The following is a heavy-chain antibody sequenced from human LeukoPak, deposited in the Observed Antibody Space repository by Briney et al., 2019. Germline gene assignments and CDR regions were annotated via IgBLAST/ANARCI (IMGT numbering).Heavy chain of an antibody. D-gene: IGHD1-26*01. Sequence: SETLSLTCTVSGGSISSSSYYWGWIRQPPGKGLEWIGSIYYSGSTYYNPSLKSRVTISVDTSENQFSLKLSSVTAADTAVYYCAGEGFLVGAIAYHYWGQGTLVTVSS. J-gene: IGHJ4*02. CDR3: AGEGFLVGAIAYHY. CDR1: GGSISSSSYY. CDR2: IYYSGST. V-gene: IGHV4-39*07.